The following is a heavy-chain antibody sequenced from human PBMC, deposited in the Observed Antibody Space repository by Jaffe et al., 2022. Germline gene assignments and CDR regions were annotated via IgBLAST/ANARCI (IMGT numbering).Heavy chain of an antibody. CDR1: GFTFSSYG. CDR3: AKDRVIAAAGTGRAHWFDP. CDR2: IRYDGSNK. J-gene: IGHJ5*02. Sequence: QVQLVESGGGVVQPGGSLRLSCAASGFTFSSYGMHWVRQAPGKGLEWVAFIRYDGSNKYYADSVKGRFTISRDNSKNTLYLQMNSLRAEDTAVYYCAKDRVIAAAGTGRAHWFDPWGQGTLVTVSS. D-gene: IGHD6-13*01. V-gene: IGHV3-30*02.